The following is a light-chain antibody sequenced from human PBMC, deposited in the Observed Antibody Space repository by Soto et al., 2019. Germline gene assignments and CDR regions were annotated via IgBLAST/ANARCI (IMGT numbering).Light chain of an antibody. CDR1: SSDFGSYNL. CDR3: CSYAGSVV. J-gene: IGLJ2*01. V-gene: IGLV2-23*01. Sequence: QSALTQPASVSGSPGQSITISCTGTSSDFGSYNLVSWYQHHPGKAPKLIIYEGSKRPSGLSDRFSGSKSGNTASPTISGLQAVDEADYYCCSYAGSVVFGGGTKLTVL. CDR2: EGS.